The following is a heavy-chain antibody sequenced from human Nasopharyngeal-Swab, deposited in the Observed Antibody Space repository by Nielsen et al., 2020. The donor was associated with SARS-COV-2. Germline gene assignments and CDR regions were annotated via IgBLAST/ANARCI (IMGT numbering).Heavy chain of an antibody. CDR3: ARGWAFDY. D-gene: IGHD6-13*01. J-gene: IGHJ4*02. V-gene: IGHV4-39*07. CDR1: GGSISSGSYY. CDR2: INHSGST. Sequence: SETLSLTCTVSGGSISSGSYYWSWIRQPPGKGLEWIREINHSGSTNYNPSLKSRVTISVDTSKNQFSLKLSSVTAADTAVYYCARGWAFDYWGQGTLVTVSS.